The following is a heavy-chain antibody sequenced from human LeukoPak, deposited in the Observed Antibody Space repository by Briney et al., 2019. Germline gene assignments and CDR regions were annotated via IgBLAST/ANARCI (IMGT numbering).Heavy chain of an antibody. CDR1: GYTFTVYY. J-gene: IGHJ6*02. V-gene: IGHV1-18*04. D-gene: IGHD6-13*01. Sequence: ASVKVSCKASGYTFTVYYLHWVRQAPGQGLEWMGWISAYNGNTDYAQKLQGRVTMTTDTSTSTAYMELRSLTSDDTAVYYCARDPLRSTWSTYYNALDVWGQGTTVTVSS. CDR2: ISAYNGNT. CDR3: ARDPLRSTWSTYYNALDV.